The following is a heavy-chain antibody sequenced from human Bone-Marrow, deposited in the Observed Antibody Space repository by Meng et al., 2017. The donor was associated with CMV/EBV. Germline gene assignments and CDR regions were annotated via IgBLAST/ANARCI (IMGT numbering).Heavy chain of an antibody. Sequence: SETLSLTCTVSGYSISSGYYWGWIRQPPGKGLEWIGSIYHSGSTYYNPSLKSRVTISVDTSKNQFSLKLSSVTAADTAVYYCARYTFGGVWVYYYGMDVWGQGTTVTVAS. D-gene: IGHD3-16*01. J-gene: IGHJ6*02. CDR1: GYSISSGYY. V-gene: IGHV4-38-2*02. CDR2: IYHSGST. CDR3: ARYTFGGVWVYYYGMDV.